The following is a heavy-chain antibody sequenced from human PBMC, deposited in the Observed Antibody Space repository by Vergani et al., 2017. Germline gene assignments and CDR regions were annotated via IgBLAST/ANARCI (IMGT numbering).Heavy chain of an antibody. CDR3: ARDNPYSVYDFYYYYGMDV. V-gene: IGHV1-2*02. CDR1: GYTFTGYY. CDR2: INPNSGGT. D-gene: IGHD5/OR15-5a*01. Sequence: QVQLVQSGAEVKKPGASVKVSCKASGYTFTGYYMHWVRQAPGQGLEWMGWINPNSGGTNYAQKFQGRVTMTRDTSISTAYMELSRLRSDDTAVYYCARDNPYSVYDFYYYYGMDVWGQGTTVTVSS. J-gene: IGHJ6*02.